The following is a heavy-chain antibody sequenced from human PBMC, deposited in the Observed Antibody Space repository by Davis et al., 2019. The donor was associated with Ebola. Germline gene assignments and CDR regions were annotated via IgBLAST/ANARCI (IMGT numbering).Heavy chain of an antibody. CDR3: TSGNNWNDDY. D-gene: IGHD1-20*01. V-gene: IGHV3-23*01. Sequence: GESLKISCAASGFTFSSYEMNWVRQAPGKGLEWVSAISGSGGSTYYADSVKGRFTISRDDSKNTAYLQMNSLKTEDTAVYYCTSGNNWNDDYWGQGTLVTVSS. CDR2: ISGSGGST. J-gene: IGHJ4*02. CDR1: GFTFSSYE.